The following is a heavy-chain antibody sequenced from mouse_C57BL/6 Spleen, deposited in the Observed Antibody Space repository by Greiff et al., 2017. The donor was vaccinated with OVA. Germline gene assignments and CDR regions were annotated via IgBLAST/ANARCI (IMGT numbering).Heavy chain of an antibody. D-gene: IGHD1-1*01. Sequence: VQLQQPGAELVKPGASVKLSCKASGYTFTSYWMQWVKQRPGQGLEWIGEIDPSDSYTNYHQKFKGKATLTVDTSSSTGYMQLSSLTSEDSAVDDCARRGYGSSKSWFAYWGQGTLVTVSA. CDR2: IDPSDSYT. CDR3: ARRGYGSSKSWFAY. V-gene: IGHV1-50*01. J-gene: IGHJ3*01. CDR1: GYTFTSYW.